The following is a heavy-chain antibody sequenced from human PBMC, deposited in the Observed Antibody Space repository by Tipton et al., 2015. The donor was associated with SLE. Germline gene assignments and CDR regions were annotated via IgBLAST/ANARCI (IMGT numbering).Heavy chain of an antibody. CDR2: IHYSGST. Sequence: TLSLTCTVSGVSISGGNYYWSWIRHLPGKGLEWIGYIHYSGSTYYSPSLQSRVTISVDTSKNQFSLKLSSVTAADTAMYYCARGVGATGGNFDFWGQGTLVTVSS. D-gene: IGHD1-26*01. CDR1: GVSISGGNYY. V-gene: IGHV4-30-4*08. CDR3: ARGVGATGGNFDF. J-gene: IGHJ4*02.